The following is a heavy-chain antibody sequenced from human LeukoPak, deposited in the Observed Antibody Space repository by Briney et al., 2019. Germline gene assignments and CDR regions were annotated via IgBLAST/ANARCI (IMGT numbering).Heavy chain of an antibody. CDR1: GYTFTGYY. D-gene: IGHD3-22*01. V-gene: IGHV1-2*02. CDR3: ARGRGPYYYDSSGYSWFDP. Sequence: ASVKVSYKASGYTFTGYYMHWVRQAPGQGLEWMGWINPNSGGTNYAQKFQGRVTMTRDTSISTAYMELSRLRSDDTAVYYCARGRGPYYYDSSGYSWFDPWGQGTLVTVSS. J-gene: IGHJ5*02. CDR2: INPNSGGT.